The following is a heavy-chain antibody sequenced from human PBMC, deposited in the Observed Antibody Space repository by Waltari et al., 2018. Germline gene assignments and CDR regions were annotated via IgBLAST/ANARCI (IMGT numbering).Heavy chain of an antibody. J-gene: IGHJ3*02. D-gene: IGHD3-9*01. Sequence: QVQLVQSGAEVKKPGSSVKVSCKASGGTFSSDAISWVRQDPGQGLEWMGGIMPVLVIANYVQKFQGRVQITADKSTSTAYMALSSLRSEDMAVYYCARNSIYAILTCYPLGDAFDIWGQGTMVTVSS. CDR1: GGTFSSDA. CDR3: ARNSIYAILTCYPLGDAFDI. V-gene: IGHV1-69*10. CDR2: IMPVLVIA.